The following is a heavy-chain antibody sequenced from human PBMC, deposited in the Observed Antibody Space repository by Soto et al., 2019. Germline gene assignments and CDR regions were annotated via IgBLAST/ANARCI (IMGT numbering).Heavy chain of an antibody. V-gene: IGHV1-18*03. Sequence: ASVKVSCKASGYTFTSYGISWVRQAPGQGLEWMGWISAYNGNTNYAQKLQGRVTMTTDTSTSTAYMELRSLGSDDMAVYYCARTLAARPPYYYYYMDVWGKGTTVTVSS. CDR2: ISAYNGNT. D-gene: IGHD6-6*01. CDR1: GYTFTSYG. J-gene: IGHJ6*03. CDR3: ARTLAARPPYYYYYMDV.